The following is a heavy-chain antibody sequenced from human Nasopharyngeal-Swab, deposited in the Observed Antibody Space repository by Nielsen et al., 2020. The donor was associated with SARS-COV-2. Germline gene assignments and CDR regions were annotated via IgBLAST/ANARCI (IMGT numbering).Heavy chain of an antibody. CDR1: GFTFNSYV. Sequence: GGSLRLSCAASGFTFNSYVMIWVRQAPGEGLEWVSYITVSGDATNYAESVKGRFTISRDNSNNLLYLQMNSLRVEDTATYCCAPDPNWGLGYWGRGTLVTVSS. CDR3: APDPNWGLGY. J-gene: IGHJ4*02. CDR2: ITVSGDAT. D-gene: IGHD7-27*01. V-gene: IGHV3-23*01.